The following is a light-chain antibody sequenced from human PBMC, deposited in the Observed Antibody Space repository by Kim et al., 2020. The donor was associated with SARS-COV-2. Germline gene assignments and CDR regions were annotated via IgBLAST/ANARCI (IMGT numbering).Light chain of an antibody. CDR3: QSYDTSLSGPSS. Sequence: QSVLTQPPSVSGAQRQGLTIPCTGSNSNIGAGYGVYWYQQLPGKTPKLLIFGNINRPSGVPDRFSGSSSGTSASLAITGLQAEGEGDYYCQSYDTSLSGPSSFVTGRKVTVL. CDR1: NSNIGAGYG. V-gene: IGLV1-40*01. J-gene: IGLJ1*01. CDR2: GNI.